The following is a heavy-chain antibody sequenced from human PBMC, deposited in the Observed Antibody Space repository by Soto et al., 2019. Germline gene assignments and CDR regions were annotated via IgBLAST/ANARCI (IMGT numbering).Heavy chain of an antibody. CDR3: ASDNHIMYF. Sequence: SQTLSLSCAISGDSASSNSAAWNWIRQSPSRGLEWLGRTYYRSKWLNDYAVSVRGRITVNPDTSKNQFSLQLDSVTPEDTAVYYCASDNHIMYFWGQGSTVTVS. D-gene: IGHD2-21*01. CDR1: GDSASSNSAA. V-gene: IGHV6-1*01. CDR2: TYYRSKWLN. J-gene: IGHJ6*02.